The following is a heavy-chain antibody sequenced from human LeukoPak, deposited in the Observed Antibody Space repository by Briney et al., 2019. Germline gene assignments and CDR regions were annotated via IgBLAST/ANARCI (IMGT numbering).Heavy chain of an antibody. CDR3: ARGGPAAMVDP. Sequence: GGSLRLSCAASGFTFSSYWMSWVRQAPGKGLEWVANIKQDGSEKYYVDSVKGRSTISRDNPKNALYLQMNSLRAEDTAVYYFARGGPAAMVDPLGQGTLVTVSS. J-gene: IGHJ5*02. D-gene: IGHD2-2*01. CDR2: IKQDGSEK. CDR1: GFTFSSYW. V-gene: IGHV3-7*01.